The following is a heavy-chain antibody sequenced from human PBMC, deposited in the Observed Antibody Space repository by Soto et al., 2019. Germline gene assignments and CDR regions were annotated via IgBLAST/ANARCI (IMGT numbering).Heavy chain of an antibody. CDR1: GYTFTSYG. CDR3: ARDGFLEWLQMRRSGMDV. J-gene: IGHJ6*02. CDR2: ISAYNGNT. Sequence: ASVKVSCKASGYTFTSYGISWVRQAPGQGLEWMGWISAYNGNTNYAQKLQGRVTMTTDTSTSTAYMELRSLRSDDTAVYYCARDGFLEWLQMRRSGMDVWGHGTTVTVSS. V-gene: IGHV1-18*01. D-gene: IGHD3-3*01.